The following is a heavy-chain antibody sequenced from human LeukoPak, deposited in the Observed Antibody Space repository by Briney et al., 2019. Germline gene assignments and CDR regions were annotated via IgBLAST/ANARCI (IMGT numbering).Heavy chain of an antibody. CDR3: ASRMAPMVGFQH. V-gene: IGHV4-34*01. J-gene: IGHJ1*01. Sequence: PSETQSLTCAVYGGSFSGYYWSWIRQPPGKGLEWIGEINHSGSTNYNPSLKSRVTISVDTSKNQFSLKLSSVTAADTAVYYCASRMAPMVGFQHWGQGTLVTVSS. CDR1: GGSFSGYY. D-gene: IGHD2-8*01. CDR2: INHSGST.